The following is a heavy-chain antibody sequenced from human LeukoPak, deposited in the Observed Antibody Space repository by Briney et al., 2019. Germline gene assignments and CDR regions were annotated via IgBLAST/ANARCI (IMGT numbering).Heavy chain of an antibody. J-gene: IGHJ4*02. CDR3: AKDLRPDGVDNFDH. CDR1: GFTFSSFW. Sequence: PGGSLRLSCAASGFTFSSFWMSWVRQAPGKGLQWVANILASGSPTYYADSVKGRFIISRDNSKNTAYLQMNSLRVEDTAIYYCAKDLRPDGVDNFDHWGQGILVTVSS. D-gene: IGHD2-8*01. V-gene: IGHV3-23*01. CDR2: ILASGSPT.